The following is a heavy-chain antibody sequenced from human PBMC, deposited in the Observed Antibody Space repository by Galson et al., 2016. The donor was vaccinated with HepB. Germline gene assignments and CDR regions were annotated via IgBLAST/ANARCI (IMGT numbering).Heavy chain of an antibody. V-gene: IGHV4-39*07. CDR3: AKLIAVPSTCDWSDP. CDR1: GGSISSNSYY. D-gene: IGHD6-19*01. Sequence: ETLSLTCIVSGGSISSNSYYWGWIRQPPGKGLEWIGNIYYTGSTYYSPSLKSRVTISVDTSKNQFSLKLTSVTAADTAIYYCAKLIAVPSTCDWSDPWGQGTLVTVSS. CDR2: IYYTGST. J-gene: IGHJ5*02.